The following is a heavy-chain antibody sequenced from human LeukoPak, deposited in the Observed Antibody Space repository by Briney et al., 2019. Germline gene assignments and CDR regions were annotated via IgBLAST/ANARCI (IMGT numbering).Heavy chain of an antibody. V-gene: IGHV1-8*01. D-gene: IGHD1-26*01. CDR2: MNPNSGNT. J-gene: IGHJ3*02. CDR1: GYTFTSYY. Sequence: ASVKVSCKASGYTFTSYYINWVRQATGQGPEWMGWMNPNSGNTDYAQRFQGRVTMTRNTSISTAYMELSSLRSDDTAVYYCARKSYRYAFDIWGQGAMVTVSS. CDR3: ARKSYRYAFDI.